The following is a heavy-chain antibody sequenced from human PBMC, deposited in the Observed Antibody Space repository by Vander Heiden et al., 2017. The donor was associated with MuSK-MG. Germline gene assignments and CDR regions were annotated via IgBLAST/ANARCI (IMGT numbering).Heavy chain of an antibody. Sequence: QVRLQQWGAGLVKPSETLSLTCSVHGGSLSDYYWTWIRQSPVKGLEWIGEISHSGRTYYNPALKSRVTLSIDTSKNHFSLNLTSVTAADASVYYCARGRGQWELLAANWFDPWGQGTLVTVSS. D-gene: IGHD3-10*01. CDR2: ISHSGRT. J-gene: IGHJ5*02. CDR3: ARGRGQWELLAANWFDP. V-gene: IGHV4-34*01. CDR1: GGSLSDYY.